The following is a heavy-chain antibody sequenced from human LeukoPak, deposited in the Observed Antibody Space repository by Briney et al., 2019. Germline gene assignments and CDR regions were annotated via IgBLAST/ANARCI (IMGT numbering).Heavy chain of an antibody. D-gene: IGHD3-10*01. CDR1: GGSISSYY. CDR2: ISYSGST. Sequence: SETLSLTCTVSGGSISSYYWSWIRQPPGKGLEWIGYISYSGSTNYNPSLKSRVTISVDTSKNQFSLKLSSVTAADTAVYYCARGGPRRTMVRGSNDYWGQGTLVTVSS. V-gene: IGHV4-59*12. J-gene: IGHJ4*02. CDR3: ARGGPRRTMVRGSNDY.